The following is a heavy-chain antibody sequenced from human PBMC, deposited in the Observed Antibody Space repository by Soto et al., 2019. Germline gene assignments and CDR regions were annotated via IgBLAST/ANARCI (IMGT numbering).Heavy chain of an antibody. CDR1: GGSISSYY. V-gene: IGHV4-59*12. Sequence: SETLSLTCTVSGGSISSYYWSWIRQPPGKGLEWIGYIYYSGSTNYNPSVKGRFTISRDNSKNTLYLQMNSLRAEDTAVYYCAKFVTSRGALDWFDPWGQGTLVTVSS. J-gene: IGHJ5*02. CDR2: IYYSGST. CDR3: AKFVTSRGALDWFDP. D-gene: IGHD2-2*01.